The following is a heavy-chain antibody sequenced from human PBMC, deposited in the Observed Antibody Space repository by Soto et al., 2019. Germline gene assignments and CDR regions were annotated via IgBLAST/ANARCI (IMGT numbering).Heavy chain of an antibody. CDR2: ISSGGSSK. Sequence: QEQLVESGGGLVKPGGSLRLSCEASGFTFRDYYMSWIRQAPGKGLEWISYISSGGSSKFYTESVKGRFTISRDIAKNSLYLQTDGLRVEDTGVYFCARRGPLNNIEVVPDYFGLDVWGQGTTVTVSS. D-gene: IGHD2-15*01. CDR1: GFTFRDYY. V-gene: IGHV3-11*01. CDR3: ARRGPLNNIEVVPDYFGLDV. J-gene: IGHJ6*02.